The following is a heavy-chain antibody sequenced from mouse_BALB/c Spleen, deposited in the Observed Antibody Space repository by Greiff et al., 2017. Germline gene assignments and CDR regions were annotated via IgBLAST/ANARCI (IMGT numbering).Heavy chain of an antibody. CDR2: ISYSGST. D-gene: IGHD1-1*01. V-gene: IGHV3-2*02. J-gene: IGHJ2*01. Sequence: EVKLMESGPGLVKPSQSLSLTCTVTGYSITSDYAWNWIRQFPGNKLEWMGYISYSGSTSYNPSLKSRISITRDTSKNQFFLQLNSVTTEDTATYYCARGPFITTVVADYWGQGTTLTVSS. CDR1: GYSITSDYA. CDR3: ARGPFITTVVADY.